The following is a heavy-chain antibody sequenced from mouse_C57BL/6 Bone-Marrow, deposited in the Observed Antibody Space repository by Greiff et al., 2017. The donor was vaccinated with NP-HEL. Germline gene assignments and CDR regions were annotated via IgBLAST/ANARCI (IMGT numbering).Heavy chain of an antibody. J-gene: IGHJ3*01. CDR2: IYPRSGNT. D-gene: IGHD2-12*01. CDR3: AGLRQFAY. CDR1: GYTFTSYG. V-gene: IGHV1-81*01. Sequence: VKVVESGAELARPGASVKLSCKASGYTFTSYGISWVKQRTGQGLEWIGEIYPRSGNTYYNEKFKGKATLTADKSSSTAYMELRSLTSEDSAVYFCAGLRQFAYWGQGTLVTVSA.